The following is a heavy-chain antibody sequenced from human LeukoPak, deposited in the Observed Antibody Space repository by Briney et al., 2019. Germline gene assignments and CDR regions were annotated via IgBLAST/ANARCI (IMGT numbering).Heavy chain of an antibody. D-gene: IGHD6-19*01. CDR3: ARVIAVAGLYDY. CDR1: GYTFTGYY. CDR2: INPNSGGT. V-gene: IGHV1-2*02. Sequence: ASVKVSCKASGYTFTGYYMHWVRQAPGQGLEWMGWINPNSGGTNYAQKFQGRVTMTRDTSISTAYMELSRLRSDDTAVYYCARVIAVAGLYDYWGQGTLVTVSS. J-gene: IGHJ4*02.